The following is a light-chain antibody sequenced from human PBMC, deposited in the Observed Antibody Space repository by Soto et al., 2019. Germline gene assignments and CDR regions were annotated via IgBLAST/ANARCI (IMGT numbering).Light chain of an antibody. CDR2: GAS. CDR1: QSLSTN. V-gene: IGKV3-15*01. J-gene: IGKJ1*01. CDR3: QQYTNWPPWT. Sequence: EIVMTQSPATLSVSPGERATLSCRASQSLSTNLAWYQQKPGQSPRLLIYGASTRATGVPTRFSGSGSGTEFTLTISSLQSEDFAVYYGQQYTNWPPWTFGQGTKVVIK.